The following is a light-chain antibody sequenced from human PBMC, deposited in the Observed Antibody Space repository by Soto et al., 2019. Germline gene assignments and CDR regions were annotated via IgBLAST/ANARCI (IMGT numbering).Light chain of an antibody. CDR1: QTISSW. Sequence: DIQMTQSPSTLSGSVGDRVTITCRASQTISSWLAWYQQKPGKAPKLLIYKASTLKSGVPSRFSGSGSGTEFTLTISSLQPDDFATYFCQQCGTFPFTFGPGTKVDIK. CDR3: QQCGTFPFT. V-gene: IGKV1-5*03. CDR2: KAS. J-gene: IGKJ3*01.